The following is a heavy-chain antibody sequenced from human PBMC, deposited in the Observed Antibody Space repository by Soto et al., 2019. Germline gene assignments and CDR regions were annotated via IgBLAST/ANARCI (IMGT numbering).Heavy chain of an antibody. D-gene: IGHD4-4*01. V-gene: IGHV2-5*02. CDR2: IYWDDDK. J-gene: IGHJ6*03. CDR3: AHSYSNHGDYYYYYLDV. Sequence: SGPTLVNPTQTLTLTCTFSGFSLSTSGVGVGWIRQPPGKALEWLALIYWDDDKRYNPSLKSRLTITNDTTKNQVVLKMTNMDPVDTATYYCAHSYSNHGDYYYYYLDVWGKGTTVTVSS. CDR1: GFSLSTSGVG.